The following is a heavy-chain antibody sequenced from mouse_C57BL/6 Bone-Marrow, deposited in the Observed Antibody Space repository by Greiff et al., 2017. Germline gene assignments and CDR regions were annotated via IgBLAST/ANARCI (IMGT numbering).Heavy chain of an antibody. CDR3: ARRGDGYYGGFAY. Sequence: VQLQQPGAELVKPGASVKLSCKASGYTFTSYWMHWVKQRPGQGLEWIGMIHPYSGSTNYNEKFKSKATLTVDTSSSTAYMQLSSLTSEDSAVYYCARRGDGYYGGFAYWGQGTLVTVSA. D-gene: IGHD2-3*01. V-gene: IGHV1-64*01. J-gene: IGHJ3*01. CDR2: IHPYSGST. CDR1: GYTFTSYW.